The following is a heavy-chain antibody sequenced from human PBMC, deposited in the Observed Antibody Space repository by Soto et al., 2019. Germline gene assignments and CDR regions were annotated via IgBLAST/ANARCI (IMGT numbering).Heavy chain of an antibody. J-gene: IGHJ6*02. Sequence: PSETLSLTCTVSGGSISSYYWSWIRQPPGKGLEWIGYIYYSGSTNYNPSLKSRVTISVDTSKNQFSLKLSSVTAADTAVYYCARNGIVGAHYYYYLGMDVWGQGTTVTGS. CDR1: GGSISSYY. CDR2: IYYSGST. D-gene: IGHD1-26*01. CDR3: ARNGIVGAHYYYYLGMDV. V-gene: IGHV4-59*01.